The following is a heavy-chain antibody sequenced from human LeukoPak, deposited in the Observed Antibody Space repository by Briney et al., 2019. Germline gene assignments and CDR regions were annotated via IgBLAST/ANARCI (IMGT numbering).Heavy chain of an antibody. Sequence: PSETLSLTCTVSGGSISSGSYYWSWIRQPAGKGLEWIGRIYTSGSTNYNPSLKSRVTISVDTSKNQFSLKLSSVTAADTAVYYCARRGPTASPFDYWGQGTLVTVSS. V-gene: IGHV4-61*02. J-gene: IGHJ4*02. CDR3: ARRGPTASPFDY. CDR1: GGSISSGSYY. D-gene: IGHD4-11*01. CDR2: IYTSGST.